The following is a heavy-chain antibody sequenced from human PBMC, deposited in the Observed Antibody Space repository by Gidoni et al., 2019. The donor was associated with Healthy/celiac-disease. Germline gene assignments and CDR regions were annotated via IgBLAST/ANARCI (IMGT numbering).Heavy chain of an antibody. CDR2: ISWNSGSI. J-gene: IGHJ3*02. D-gene: IGHD3-22*01. CDR3: AKGHMIGDAFDI. Sequence: EVQLVESGGGLVQPGRSLRLSCAASGFTFDDYAMHWVRQAPGKGLEWVSGISWNSGSIGYAESVKGRFTISRDNAKNSLYLQMNSLRAEDTALYYCAKGHMIGDAFDIWGQGTMVTVSS. CDR1: GFTFDDYA. V-gene: IGHV3-9*01.